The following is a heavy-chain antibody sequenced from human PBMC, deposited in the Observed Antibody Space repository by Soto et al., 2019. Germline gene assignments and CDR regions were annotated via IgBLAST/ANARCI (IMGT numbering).Heavy chain of an antibody. CDR2: ISSSSSDM. CDR3: ASGDVGAALDY. CDR1: GFTFSSYN. V-gene: IGHV3-21*01. Sequence: EVQLVESGGGLVKPGGSLRLSCAASGFTFSSYNMNWVRQAPGKGLEWVSCISSSSSDMYYADSVKGRFTISRDNAKNSLFLHMTSLRAEDTAVYYCASGDVGAALDYWGQGTLVTVSS. J-gene: IGHJ4*02. D-gene: IGHD1-26*01.